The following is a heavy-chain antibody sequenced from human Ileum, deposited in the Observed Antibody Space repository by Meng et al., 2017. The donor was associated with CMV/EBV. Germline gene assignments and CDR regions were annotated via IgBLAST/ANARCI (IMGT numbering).Heavy chain of an antibody. D-gene: IGHD3-10*01. Sequence: SCLASGFSFRSSYMGRTRQAPGKGLEGVANIKLDGSETAYGGAAKGRFTISKDNAKNSLYPQMTSLRAEDTAVYYCARDPQFGALDYWGHGTLVTVSS. V-gene: IGHV3-7*01. CDR1: GFSFRSSY. J-gene: IGHJ4*01. CDR2: IKLDGSET. CDR3: ARDPQFGALDY.